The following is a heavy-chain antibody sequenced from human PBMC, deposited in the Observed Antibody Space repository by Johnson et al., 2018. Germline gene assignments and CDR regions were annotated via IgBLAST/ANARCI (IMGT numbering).Heavy chain of an antibody. V-gene: IGHV3-33*01. CDR3: ACHLGFGSDAFDI. CDR1: GFTFSSYG. D-gene: IGHD3-10*01. Sequence: QVRLVQAGGGVVQPGRSLRLSCAASGFTFSSYGMHWVRQPPGKGLEWVAVIWYDGSNKYYADSVKGRFTISRDNSKNTLYLQMNSLRAEDTAVYYGACHLGFGSDAFDIWGQGTMVTVSS. CDR2: IWYDGSNK. J-gene: IGHJ3*02.